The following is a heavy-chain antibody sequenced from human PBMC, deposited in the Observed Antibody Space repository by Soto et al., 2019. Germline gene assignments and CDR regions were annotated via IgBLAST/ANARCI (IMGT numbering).Heavy chain of an antibody. J-gene: IGHJ1*01. CDR3: AKGGSGWYTFDS. V-gene: IGHV3-23*01. D-gene: IGHD6-19*01. Sequence: GGSLRLSCAASGFIFSNYAMSWVRQAPGKGLEWISSLSGGGDRTHYADSVKGRFTVSRDNSKSVLSLEINSLTSGDTAVYYCAKGGSGWYTFDSWGQGSLVTVSS. CDR2: LSGGGDRT. CDR1: GFIFSNYA.